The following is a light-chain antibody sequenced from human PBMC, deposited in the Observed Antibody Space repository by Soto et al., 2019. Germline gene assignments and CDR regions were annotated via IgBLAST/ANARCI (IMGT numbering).Light chain of an antibody. J-gene: IGKJ1*01. CDR3: QQYSSYPWT. CDR1: QSIGTW. Sequence: DIPMTQSPSIQSAFVGDRVTITCWASQSIGTWLAWYQQKPGKAPKYLIYDASSLESGVPLRFSGSGSGTEFTLTISILQPDDFATYYCQQYSSYPWTFGQGTKVVIK. V-gene: IGKV1-5*01. CDR2: DAS.